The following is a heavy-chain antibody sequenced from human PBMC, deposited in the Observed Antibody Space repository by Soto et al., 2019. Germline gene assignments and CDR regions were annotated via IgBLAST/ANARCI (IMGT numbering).Heavy chain of an antibody. CDR3: ARDEPGLVHVY. CDR2: INPNSGGT. D-gene: IGHD6-6*01. Sequence: ASVKVSCKASGYTFTVYYMHWVRQDPGQGLEWMGWINPNSGGTNYAQKFQGRVTMTRDTSISTAYMELSRLRSDDTAVYYCARDEPGLVHVYWGQGTLVTVSS. J-gene: IGHJ4*02. CDR1: GYTFTVYY. V-gene: IGHV1-2*02.